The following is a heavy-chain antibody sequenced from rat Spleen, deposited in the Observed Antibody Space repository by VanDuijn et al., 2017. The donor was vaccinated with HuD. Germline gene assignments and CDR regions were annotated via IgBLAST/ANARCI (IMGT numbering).Heavy chain of an antibody. CDR3: ASLSTGIPLDYWYFDF. CDR1: GLSLNSYP. V-gene: IGHV2-32*01. Sequence: QMQLKESGPGLVQPSQTLSLTCTVSGLSLNSYPVHWVRQPQQKGLEWMGVMWSDGDTSYNSGIKSRLSISRDISESQVFLKMSSLQTEDTATYYCASLSTGIPLDYWYFDFWGPGTMVTVSS. CDR2: MWSDGDT. J-gene: IGHJ1*01. D-gene: IGHD1-4*01.